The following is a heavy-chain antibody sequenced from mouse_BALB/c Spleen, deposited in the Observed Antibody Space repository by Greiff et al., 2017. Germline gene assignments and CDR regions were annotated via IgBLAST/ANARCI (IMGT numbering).Heavy chain of an antibody. CDR2: ISNGGGST. J-gene: IGHJ1*01. D-gene: IGHD1-1*01. CDR3: ARQDTDYYGSSYWYFDV. CDR1: GFTFSSYA. V-gene: IGHV5-12-2*01. Sequence: DVKLVESGGGLVKPGGSLKLSCAASGFTFSSYAMSWVRQTPEKRLEWVAYISNGGGSTYYPDTVKGRFTISRDNAKNTLYLQMSSLKSEDTAMYYCARQDTDYYGSSYWYFDVWGAGTTVTVSS.